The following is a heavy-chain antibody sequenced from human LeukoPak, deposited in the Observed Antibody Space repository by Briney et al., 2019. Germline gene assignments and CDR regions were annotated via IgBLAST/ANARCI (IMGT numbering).Heavy chain of an antibody. D-gene: IGHD6-19*01. CDR1: GYTFTSYA. CDR3: AREKYSSGWYGY. Sequence: ASVKVSCTASGYTFTSYAMHWVRQAPGQRLEWMGWINAGNGNTKYSQKFQGRVTITRDTSASTAYMELSSLRSEDTAVYYCAREKYSSGWYGYWGQGTLVTVSS. J-gene: IGHJ4*02. CDR2: INAGNGNT. V-gene: IGHV1-3*01.